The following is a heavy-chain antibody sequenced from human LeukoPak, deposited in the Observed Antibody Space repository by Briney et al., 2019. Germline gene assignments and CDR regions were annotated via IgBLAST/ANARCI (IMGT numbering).Heavy chain of an antibody. CDR2: IYYSGST. CDR3: ARGHFYDSSGYFD. J-gene: IGHJ4*02. D-gene: IGHD3-22*01. Sequence: SETLSLTCTVSGGSISSHYWSWIRQPPGKGLEWIGYIYYSGSTNYNPSLKSRVTISVDTSKNQFSLKLSSVTAADTAVYYCARGHFYDSSGYFDWGQGTLFTVSS. CDR1: GGSISSHY. V-gene: IGHV4-59*11.